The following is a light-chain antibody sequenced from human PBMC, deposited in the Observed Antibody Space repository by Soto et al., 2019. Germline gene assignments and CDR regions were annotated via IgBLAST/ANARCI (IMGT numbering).Light chain of an antibody. Sequence: EIVLTQSPGTLSLSPGERATLSCRASQSVSSSYLAWYQQKPGQAPRLLIYGASGRATGIPDRFSGSGSGTDFTLTISRLEPEDFAVYDCQQYGSSPMYTFGQGTKLEIK. CDR2: GAS. J-gene: IGKJ2*01. V-gene: IGKV3-20*01. CDR3: QQYGSSPMYT. CDR1: QSVSSSY.